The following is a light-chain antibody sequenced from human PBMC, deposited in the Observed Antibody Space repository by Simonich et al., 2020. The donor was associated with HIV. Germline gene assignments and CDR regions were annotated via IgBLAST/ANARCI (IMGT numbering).Light chain of an antibody. Sequence: IQLTQSPSFLSASVGDRVTITCRASQAIGSYLAWYQQKPGKAPKLLIYTASSLESGVPSRFSGSGSGTEFTLTISSLQPDDFATYYCLSGTFGQGTKVEIK. J-gene: IGKJ1*01. CDR3: LSGT. CDR2: TAS. CDR1: QAIGSY. V-gene: IGKV1-9*01.